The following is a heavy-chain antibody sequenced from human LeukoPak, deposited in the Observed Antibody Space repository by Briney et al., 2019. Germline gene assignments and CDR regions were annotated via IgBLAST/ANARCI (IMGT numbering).Heavy chain of an antibody. CDR3: ARATYYDFWSGYSQYYFDY. D-gene: IGHD3-3*01. Sequence: SETLSLTCTVSGGSISSYYWSWLRQPPGKGLEWIGYIYYSGSTNYNPSLKSRVTISVDTSKNQFSLKLSSVTAADTAVYYCARATYYDFWSGYSQYYFDYWGQGTLVTVSS. V-gene: IGHV4-59*01. CDR2: IYYSGST. J-gene: IGHJ4*02. CDR1: GGSISSYY.